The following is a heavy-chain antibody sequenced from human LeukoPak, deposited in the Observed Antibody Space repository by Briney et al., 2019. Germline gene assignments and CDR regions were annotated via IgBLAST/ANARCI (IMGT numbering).Heavy chain of an antibody. V-gene: IGHV4-61*02. J-gene: IGHJ5*02. CDR1: GGSISSGSYY. D-gene: IGHD4-17*01. Sequence: PSETLSLTCTVSGGSISSGSYYWSWIRQPAGKGLEWIGRIYTSGSTNYNPSLKSRVTISVDTSKNQFSLKLSSVTAADTAVYYCARRAYTVTGWFDPWGQGTLVTVSS. CDR3: ARRAYTVTGWFDP. CDR2: IYTSGST.